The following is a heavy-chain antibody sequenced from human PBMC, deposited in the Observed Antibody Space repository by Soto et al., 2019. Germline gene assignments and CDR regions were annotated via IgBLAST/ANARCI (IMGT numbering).Heavy chain of an antibody. V-gene: IGHV4-4*02. CDR1: GDSVRSSNW. Sequence: PSETLSLTCAVSGDSVRSSNWWTCVRQSPGKGLEWIGEIYHLGGTNYNPSLKSRGTISLDMAKNQVSLKLSSVTAAYAAVYYCATMKRPRGYYYGLNVWGPGTTLTVSS. CDR3: ATMKRPRGYYYGLNV. J-gene: IGHJ6*02. CDR2: IYHLGGT.